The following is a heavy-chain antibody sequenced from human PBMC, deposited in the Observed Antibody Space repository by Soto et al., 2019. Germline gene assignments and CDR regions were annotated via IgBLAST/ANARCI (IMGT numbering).Heavy chain of an antibody. Sequence: PSETLSVTCTVSGGSISSSSYYWGWIRQPPGKGLEWIGSIYYSGSTYYNPSLKSRVTISVDTSKNQFSLKLSSVTAADTAVYYCARHLRSSSTRNYYHGKEVSFPTPTVTAPS. J-gene: IGHJ6*02. V-gene: IGHV4-39*01. CDR3: ARHLRSSSTRNYYHGKEV. CDR2: IYYSGST. CDR1: GGSISSSSYY. D-gene: IGHD6-6*01.